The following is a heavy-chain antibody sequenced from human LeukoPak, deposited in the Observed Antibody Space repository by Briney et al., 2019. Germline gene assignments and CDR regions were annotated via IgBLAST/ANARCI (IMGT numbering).Heavy chain of an antibody. CDR1: GYTFTNYY. D-gene: IGHD3-22*01. Sequence: GASVKGCCKASGYTFTNYYMHWVRQAPGQGLEWMGIINPFGGSTNYAQKFQGRVTMTRETSTSTVYMELSSLRSEDTAVYYCARGNLYDSSGGYSYSNWIDTWGQGTLVTVSS. CDR3: ARGNLYDSSGGYSYSNWIDT. V-gene: IGHV1-46*01. J-gene: IGHJ5*02. CDR2: INPFGGST.